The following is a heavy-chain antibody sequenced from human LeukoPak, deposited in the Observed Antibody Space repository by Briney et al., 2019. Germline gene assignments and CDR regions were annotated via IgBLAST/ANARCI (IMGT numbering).Heavy chain of an antibody. CDR2: INPSGGST. CDR3: ARATRGDTSWYSMGLFDY. J-gene: IGHJ4*02. Sequence: ASVKVSCKASGYTFTSYYMHWVRQAPGQGLEWMGIINPSGGSTNYAQKFQGRVTITADKSTSTGYMELSSLRSEDTALYYCARATRGDTSWYSMGLFDYWGQGTLVTVSS. D-gene: IGHD6-13*01. CDR1: GYTFTSYY. V-gene: IGHV1-46*01.